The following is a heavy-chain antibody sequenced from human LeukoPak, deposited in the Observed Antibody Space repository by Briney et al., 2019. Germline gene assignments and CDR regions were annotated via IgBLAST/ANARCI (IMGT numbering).Heavy chain of an antibody. CDR3: ARGFDSKSTYFDY. CDR1: GGSFSGYY. Sequence: PSETLSLTCAVYGGSFSGYYWSWIRQPPGKGLEWIGEINHSGSTNYNPSLKSRVTISLDTSKNQFSLRLTSVTAADTAVYYCARGFDSKSTYFDYWGQGTLVTVSS. D-gene: IGHD2-21*01. J-gene: IGHJ4*02. V-gene: IGHV4-34*01. CDR2: INHSGST.